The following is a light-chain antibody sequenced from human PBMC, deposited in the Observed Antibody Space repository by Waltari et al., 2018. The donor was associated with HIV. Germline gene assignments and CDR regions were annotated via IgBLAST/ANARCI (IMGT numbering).Light chain of an antibody. J-gene: IGLJ2*01. CDR1: NIGSMT. V-gene: IGLV3-21*04. CDR2: DDT. Sequence: SYALTQPPSVSVAPGKTARITCGGNNIGSMTGPWYQQKPGQAPVLVILDDTDRPSEIPERFSGSNSGDTATLTISRVEVGDEADYYCQVWVSSLTVAVIFGGGTKLTVL. CDR3: QVWVSSLTVAVI.